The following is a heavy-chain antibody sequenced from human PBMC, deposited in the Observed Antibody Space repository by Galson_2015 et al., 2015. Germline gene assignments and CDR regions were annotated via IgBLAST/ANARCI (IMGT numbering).Heavy chain of an antibody. Sequence: SLRLSCAASGFTFSSYEMNWVRQAPGKGLEWVSYISSSGSTIYYADSVKGRFTISRDNAKNSPYLQMNSLGAEDTAVYYCARRTFNDFWSGYDVWGQGTTVTVSS. CDR1: GFTFSSYE. CDR2: ISSSGSTI. CDR3: ARRTFNDFWSGYDV. D-gene: IGHD3-3*01. V-gene: IGHV3-48*03. J-gene: IGHJ6*02.